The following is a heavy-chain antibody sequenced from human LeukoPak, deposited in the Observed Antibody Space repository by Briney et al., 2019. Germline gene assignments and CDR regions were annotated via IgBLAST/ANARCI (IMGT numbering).Heavy chain of an antibody. CDR1: GFTFSSYE. V-gene: IGHV3-48*03. D-gene: IGHD1-1*01. CDR2: ISSSGSTI. Sequence: GGSLRLSCAASGFTFSSYEMNWVRQAPGKGLEWVSYISSSGSTIYYADSVKGRFTISRDNAKNSLFLQMNSLRAGDTAVYYCAREKASTTGTTDYDYWGQGTLVTVSS. J-gene: IGHJ4*02. CDR3: AREKASTTGTTDYDY.